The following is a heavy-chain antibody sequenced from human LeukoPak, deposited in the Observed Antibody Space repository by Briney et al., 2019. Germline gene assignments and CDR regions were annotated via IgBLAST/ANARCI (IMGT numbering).Heavy chain of an antibody. J-gene: IGHJ6*02. D-gene: IGHD4-17*01. CDR1: GYIFTSYW. Sequence: GESLKISCKGSGYIFTSYWIGWVRAMPGKGVGWMGIIYPGDSDTRYSPSFQGQVTISADKSITTAYLRWSSLKASDTAMYYCARHIDYVDYDYYGMDLWGQGTTVTVSS. CDR2: IYPGDSDT. V-gene: IGHV5-51*01. CDR3: ARHIDYVDYDYYGMDL.